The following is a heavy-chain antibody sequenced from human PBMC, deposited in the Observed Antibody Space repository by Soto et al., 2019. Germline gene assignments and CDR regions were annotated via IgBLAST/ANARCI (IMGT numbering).Heavy chain of an antibody. CDR1: GGTFSSCA. CDR2: IIPIFGTA. D-gene: IGHD7-27*01. CDR3: ARRGITNWGIDYYYGMDV. Sequence: SVKVCCKASGGTFSSCAISCVGQAPRQGLEWKGGIIPIFGTANYAQKFQGRVTITADESTSTAYMELSSLRSEDTAVYYCARRGITNWGIDYYYGMDVWGQGTTGTVSS. J-gene: IGHJ6*02. V-gene: IGHV1-69*13.